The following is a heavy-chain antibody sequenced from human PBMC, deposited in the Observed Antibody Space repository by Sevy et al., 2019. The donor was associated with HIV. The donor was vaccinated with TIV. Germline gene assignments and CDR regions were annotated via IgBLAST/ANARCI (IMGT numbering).Heavy chain of an antibody. CDR2: FDPEDGDPEDGKT. J-gene: IGHJ4*02. CDR3: ATTKDYYDSSGYPFDS. CDR1: GYTLTKLS. Sequence: ASVKVSCKVSGYTLTKLSMHWVRQTPGKGLEWMTTFDPEDGDPEDGKTIYAQKFLGRVTMTGDKSTDTAYMELSSLRSEDTAVYYCATTKDYYDSSGYPFDSWGQGTLVTVSS. V-gene: IGHV1-24*01. D-gene: IGHD3-22*01.